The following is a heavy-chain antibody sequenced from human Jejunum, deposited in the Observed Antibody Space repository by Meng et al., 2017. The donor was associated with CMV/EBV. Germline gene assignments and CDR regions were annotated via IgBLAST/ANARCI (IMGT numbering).Heavy chain of an antibody. D-gene: IGHD5-12*01. CDR1: GASISNGDSY. V-gene: IGHV4-31*11. CDR3: ARVPSGYRFDY. CDR2: IYYTGRT. J-gene: IGHJ4*02. Sequence: CDVSGASISNGDSYWRWIRQRPGKGLEWIGYIYYTGRTHSNPSLRSRVSISIDTSNNQYSLTLTSVTAADTAVYYCARVPSGYRFDYWGQGALVTVSS.